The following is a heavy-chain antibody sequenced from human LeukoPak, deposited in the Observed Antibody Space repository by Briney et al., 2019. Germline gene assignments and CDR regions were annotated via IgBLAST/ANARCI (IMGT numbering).Heavy chain of an antibody. CDR1: GFTFSSYS. CDR2: ISSSSSYI. V-gene: IGHV3-21*01. D-gene: IGHD7-27*01. Sequence: PGGSLMLSCAASGFTFSSYSMTWVRQAPGKGLEWVSSISSSSSYIYYADSVKGHFTIYRDNAKNSLYLQMNRLRAEDTAVYYCARDLRVGKYYFDYWDQETLVTVSS. J-gene: IGHJ4*02. CDR3: ARDLRVGKYYFDY.